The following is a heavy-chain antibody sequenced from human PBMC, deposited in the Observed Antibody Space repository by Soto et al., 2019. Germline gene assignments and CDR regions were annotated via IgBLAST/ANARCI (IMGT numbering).Heavy chain of an antibody. V-gene: IGHV5-51*01. Sequence: GQSLTLSCKASGYSFTSYWIGWVRQMPGKGLEWMGIIYPGDSDTRYSPSFQGQVTISADKSISTAYLQWSSLKASDTAMYYCASSYATDAFDIWGQGTMVTVSS. CDR3: ASSYATDAFDI. J-gene: IGHJ3*02. CDR1: GYSFTSYW. CDR2: IYPGDSDT. D-gene: IGHD2-2*01.